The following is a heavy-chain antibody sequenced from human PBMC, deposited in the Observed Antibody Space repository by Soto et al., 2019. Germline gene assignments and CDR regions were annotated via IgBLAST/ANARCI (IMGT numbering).Heavy chain of an antibody. CDR2: IIPVLCTG. Sequence: QVQLVQSGAEVKKPGSSVKVSCKASGGTFSSYAISWVRQAPGQGLDWMGGIIPVLCTGIYAQKFQGRVPITADNGTNTGYMEVSSLRSEDTAVYCCGRVGGTVVYTYCRDSRGQGSLVTVSS. J-gene: IGHJ4*02. V-gene: IGHV1-69*06. D-gene: IGHD2-15*01. CDR3: GRVGGTVVYTYCRDS. CDR1: GGTFSSYA.